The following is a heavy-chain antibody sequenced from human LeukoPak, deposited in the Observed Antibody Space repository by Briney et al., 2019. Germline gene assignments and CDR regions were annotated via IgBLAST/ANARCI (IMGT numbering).Heavy chain of an antibody. CDR1: GFTFSSYW. J-gene: IGHJ5*01. D-gene: IGHD4-17*01. V-gene: IGHV3-7*01. CDR2: VKQDGSEK. Sequence: GGSLRLSCAASGFTFSSYWMNWLRQAPGKGLEWVANVKQDGSEKYYVDSGRGRFTISRYNAKNSLYLQMNSLRAEATAVYYCAKEGDYPILTYDSWGQGALVTVSS. CDR3: AKEGDYPILTYDS.